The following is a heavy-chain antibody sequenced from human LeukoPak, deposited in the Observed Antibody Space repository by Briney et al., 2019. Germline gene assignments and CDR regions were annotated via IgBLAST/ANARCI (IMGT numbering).Heavy chain of an antibody. Sequence: PGGPLRLSCAASGFTFSSYGMHWVRQAPGKGLEWVAVIWYDGSNKYYADSVKGRFTISRDNSKNTLYLQMNSLRAEDTAVYYCARVLYYYYGMDVWGQGTTVTVSS. V-gene: IGHV3-33*01. J-gene: IGHJ6*02. CDR2: IWYDGSNK. D-gene: IGHD1-1*01. CDR3: ARVLYYYYGMDV. CDR1: GFTFSSYG.